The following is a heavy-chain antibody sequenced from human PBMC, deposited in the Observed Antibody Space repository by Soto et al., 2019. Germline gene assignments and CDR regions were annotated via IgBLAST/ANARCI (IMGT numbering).Heavy chain of an antibody. D-gene: IGHD3-9*01. V-gene: IGHV6-1*01. CDR2: TYYRSKWYN. Sequence: SQTLSRTCAISGDSVSSNSAAWNWIRQSPSRGLEWLGRTYYRSKWYNDYAVSVKSRITINPDTSENHFSLQLNSVTPEDTAVYYCARESLRYFDWLSSTSRDCYYYYYMDVWGQGTTVTVSS. CDR3: ARESLRYFDWLSSTSRDCYYYYYMDV. CDR1: GDSVSSNSAA. J-gene: IGHJ6*03.